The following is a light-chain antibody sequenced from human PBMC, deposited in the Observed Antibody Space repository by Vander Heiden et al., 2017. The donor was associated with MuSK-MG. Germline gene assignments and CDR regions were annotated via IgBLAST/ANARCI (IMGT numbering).Light chain of an antibody. CDR3: RQALKTPCT. CDR1: QSLLYDNGYNY. V-gene: IGKV2-28*01. J-gene: IGKJ5*01. Sequence: ILMTQSPLSLPVTPGEPASISCRSSQSLLYDNGYNYVDWYVQKPGQSPQVLIYLGSNRASGVPDRFSGRGSGRDFTLTISRVEPEDVGVYYCRQALKTPCTFGQGTLMEIK. CDR2: LGS.